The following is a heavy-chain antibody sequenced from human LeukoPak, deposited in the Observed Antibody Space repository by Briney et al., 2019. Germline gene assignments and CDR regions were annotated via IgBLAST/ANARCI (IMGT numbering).Heavy chain of an antibody. CDR3: AKEDYDFWTGNYGGSKSFDY. CDR1: GFTFSSYA. J-gene: IGHJ4*02. V-gene: IGHV3-23*01. D-gene: IGHD3-3*01. CDR2: ISGSGGHT. Sequence: PGGSLRPSCAASGFTFSSYAMTWVRQAPGKGLEWVSAISGSGGHTYYADSVKGRFTISRDNSKNTVYLQMSSLRAEDTALYYCAKEDYDFWTGNYGGSKSFDYWGQGTLVTVSS.